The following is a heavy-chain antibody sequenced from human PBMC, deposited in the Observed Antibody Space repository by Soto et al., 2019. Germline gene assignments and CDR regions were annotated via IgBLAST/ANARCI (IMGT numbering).Heavy chain of an antibody. D-gene: IGHD6-13*01. V-gene: IGHV3-23*01. CDR2: LSGSGGSI. Sequence: QLGGSLRLSCTASGFTFSSHAMTWVRQAPGKGLEWVSGLSGSGGSIYYADSVKGRFTISRDNSMNTLYLQMKTLRAEDTAVYYCAKVSSSWYAGFFDLWGQGTPVTVSS. CDR1: GFTFSSHA. J-gene: IGHJ4*02. CDR3: AKVSSSWYAGFFDL.